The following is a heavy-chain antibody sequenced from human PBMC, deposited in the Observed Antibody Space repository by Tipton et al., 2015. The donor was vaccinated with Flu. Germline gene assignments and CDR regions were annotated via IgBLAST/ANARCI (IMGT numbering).Heavy chain of an antibody. CDR3: AKVKFGWVES. J-gene: IGHJ5*01. Sequence: TLSLTCSVSGGPITSSSYYWGWIRQPPGRGLEWVGSIYYTGYTYPHPSLKSRLAMSIDTSKSQFSLRLSSMTAADTAIYYCAKVKFGWVESWAQVTLVTVSS. V-gene: IGHV4-39*07. CDR2: IYYTGYT. CDR1: GGPITSSSYY. D-gene: IGHD3-16*01.